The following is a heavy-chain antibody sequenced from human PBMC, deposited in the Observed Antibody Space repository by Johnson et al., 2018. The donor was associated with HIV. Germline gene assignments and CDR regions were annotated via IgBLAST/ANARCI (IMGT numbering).Heavy chain of an antibody. D-gene: IGHD3-22*01. CDR1: GFTFSSYA. J-gene: IGHJ3*02. CDR3: AKGYYYDSKDAFNI. V-gene: IGHV3-23*04. CDR2: ISGSGGRT. Sequence: VQLVESGGGLVKREGSLRLSCAASGFTFSSYAMSWVRQAPGKGLEWVSVISGSGGRTYYADSVKGRFTISRDNSKKTRYLQMNSLRAEDTAVYYCAKGYYYDSKDAFNIWGQGTMVTVSS.